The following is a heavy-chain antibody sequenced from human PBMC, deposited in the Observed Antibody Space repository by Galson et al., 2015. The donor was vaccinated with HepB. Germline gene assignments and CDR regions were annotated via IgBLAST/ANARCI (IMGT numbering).Heavy chain of an antibody. J-gene: IGHJ4*02. CDR2: ISYDGSNK. CDR1: GFTFSSYA. D-gene: IGHD5-24*01. Sequence: SLRLSCAASGFTFSSYAMHWVRQAPGKGLEWVAVISYDGSNKYYADSVKGRFTISRDNSKNTLYLQMNSLRAEDTAVYYCARDGGWLQFEGVDYWGQGTLVTVSS. CDR3: ARDGGWLQFEGVDY. V-gene: IGHV3-30-3*01.